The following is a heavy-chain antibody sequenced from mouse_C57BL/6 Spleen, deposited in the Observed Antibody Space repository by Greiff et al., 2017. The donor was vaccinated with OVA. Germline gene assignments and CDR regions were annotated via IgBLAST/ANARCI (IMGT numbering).Heavy chain of an antibody. CDR3: ARGLRLAMDY. J-gene: IGHJ4*01. CDR1: GYTFTSYW. Sequence: QVQLQQSGAELVRPGSSVKLSCKASGYTFTSYWMDWVKQRPGQGLEWIGNIYPSDSETHYNQKFKDKATLTVDKSSSTAYMQLSSLTSEDSAVYYCARGLRLAMDYWGQGTSVTVSS. CDR2: IYPSDSET. D-gene: IGHD2-4*01. V-gene: IGHV1-61*01.